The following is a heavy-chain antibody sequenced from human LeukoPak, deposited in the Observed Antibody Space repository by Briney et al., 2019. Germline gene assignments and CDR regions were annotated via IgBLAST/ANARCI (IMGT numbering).Heavy chain of an antibody. V-gene: IGHV3-7*01. D-gene: IGHD6-19*01. J-gene: IGHJ4*02. CDR3: ARPIHIAVAAPFDY. CDR2: IKQDGSEK. CDR1: GFTLSSYW. Sequence: PGGSLRLSRAASGFTLSSYWMSWVRQAPGKGLEWVANIKQDGSEKNYVDSVKGRFTISRDNAKNSLYLLMNSLRAEDTAVYYCARPIHIAVAAPFDYWGQGTLVTVSS.